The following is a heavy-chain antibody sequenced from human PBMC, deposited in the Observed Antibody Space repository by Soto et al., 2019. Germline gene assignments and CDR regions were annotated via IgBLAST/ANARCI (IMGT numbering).Heavy chain of an antibody. D-gene: IGHD3-10*01. Sequence: ASVKVSCKASGYTFTSYGISWVRQAPGQGLEWMGWISAYNGNTNYAQKLQGRVTMTTDTSTSTAYMELRSLRSDDTAVYYCARVLRWFGEGVFDYWGQGTLVTVSS. CDR3: ARVLRWFGEGVFDY. V-gene: IGHV1-18*01. CDR2: ISAYNGNT. CDR1: GYTFTSYG. J-gene: IGHJ4*02.